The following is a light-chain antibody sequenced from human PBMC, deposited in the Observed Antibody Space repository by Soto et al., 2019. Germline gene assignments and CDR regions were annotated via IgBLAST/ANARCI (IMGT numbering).Light chain of an antibody. J-gene: IGKJ2*01. CDR3: QEYGRSTVT. V-gene: IGKV3-20*01. Sequence: EMVLTQSPGTLSLSPGERATLPCRASQSVSSNYLAWYQHKPGQAPRLLIYGASSRATGIPDRFSGSGSGTDFTLTISRLEPEDFAVYYCQEYGRSTVTFGQGTKPEIK. CDR2: GAS. CDR1: QSVSSNY.